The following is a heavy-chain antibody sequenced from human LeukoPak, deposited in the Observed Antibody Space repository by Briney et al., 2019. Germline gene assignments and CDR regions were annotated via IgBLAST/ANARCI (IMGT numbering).Heavy chain of an antibody. D-gene: IGHD5-18*01. Sequence: GGSLRLSCAASGFTVSSNYMSWVRQAPGKGLEWVSVIYSGGSTYYADSVKGRFTISRDNSKNTRFLQMNSLRAEDTAVNYCARENGYSYGDYYYYYMAVWGKGTTVTISS. CDR2: IYSGGST. CDR3: ARENGYSYGDYYYYYMAV. V-gene: IGHV3-66*01. J-gene: IGHJ6*03. CDR1: GFTVSSNY.